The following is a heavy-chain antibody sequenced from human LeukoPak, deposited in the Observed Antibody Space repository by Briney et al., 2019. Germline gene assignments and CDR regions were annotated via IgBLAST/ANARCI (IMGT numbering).Heavy chain of an antibody. CDR3: ARDYGDYVSPFDY. D-gene: IGHD4-17*01. CDR1: GYTFTSYA. V-gene: IGHV1-3*01. Sequence: GESLKISCKASGYTFTSYAMHWVRQAPGQRLEWMGWINAGNGNTKYSQKFQGRVTITRDTSASTAYMELSSLRSEDTAVYYCARDYGDYVSPFDYWGQGTLVTVSS. J-gene: IGHJ4*02. CDR2: INAGNGNT.